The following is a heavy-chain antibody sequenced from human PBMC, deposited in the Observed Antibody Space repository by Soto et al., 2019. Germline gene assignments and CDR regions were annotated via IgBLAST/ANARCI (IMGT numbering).Heavy chain of an antibody. J-gene: IGHJ4*02. CDR2: TTDTDGDS. D-gene: IGHD3-3*01. CDR1: GITFRSRA. V-gene: IGHV3-23*01. CDR3: TRGWRGSYPGRRIFDL. Sequence: PVGSLRLSCIASGITFRSRAISWVRQAPGEGLERVSVTTDTDGDSKYAVTGRVPITNSRDNSKNTLYMQISSLRAEASAVCYCTRGWRGSYPGRRIFDLWGQGTRVTVSS.